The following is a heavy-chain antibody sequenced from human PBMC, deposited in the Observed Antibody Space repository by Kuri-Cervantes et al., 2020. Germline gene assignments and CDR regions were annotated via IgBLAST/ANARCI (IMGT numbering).Heavy chain of an antibody. Sequence: GESLKISCAASGFTFSSYAMSWVRQAPGKGLEWVSAISGSGGSTYYADSVKGRFTISRDNSKNTLYLQMNSLRAEDTALYYCAKANGDPGFGSYLDYWGQGTLVTVSS. CDR3: AKANGDPGFGSYLDY. CDR2: ISGSGGST. V-gene: IGHV3-23*01. CDR1: GFTFSSYA. J-gene: IGHJ4*02. D-gene: IGHD4-17*01.